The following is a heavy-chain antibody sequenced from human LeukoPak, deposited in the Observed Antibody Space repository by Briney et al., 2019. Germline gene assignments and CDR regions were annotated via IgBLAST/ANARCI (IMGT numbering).Heavy chain of an antibody. CDR3: ARDPLSTNDFDI. D-gene: IGHD1-1*01. CDR2: IIYSGST. Sequence: SETLSLTCTVSGGSITNSYWNWIRQSPGKGLEWIGYIIYSGSTNYNPSLTSRLTISVDTSKNQFSLKLSSVTAADTAVYFCARDPLSTNDFDIWGQGTMVTVSS. CDR1: GGSITNSY. J-gene: IGHJ3*02. V-gene: IGHV4-59*01.